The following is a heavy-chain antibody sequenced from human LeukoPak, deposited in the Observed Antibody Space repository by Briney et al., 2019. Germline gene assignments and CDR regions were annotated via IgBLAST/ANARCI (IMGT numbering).Heavy chain of an antibody. CDR3: GTLLSNGPFDY. CDR1: GYTFTGYY. V-gene: IGHV1-2*02. Sequence: ASVKVSCKASGYTFTGYYMHWVRQAPGQGLGWMGWIYPNSGATKYAQKFQGRVTMTRDTSISIAYMELSGLRSDDTAVYYCGTLLSNGPFDYWGQGSLVTVSS. CDR2: IYPNSGAT. J-gene: IGHJ4*02.